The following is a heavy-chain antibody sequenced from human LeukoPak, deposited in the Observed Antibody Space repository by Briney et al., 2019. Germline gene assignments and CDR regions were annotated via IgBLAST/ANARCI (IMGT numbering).Heavy chain of an antibody. Sequence: SETLSLTCTVSGGSITSYYWSWIRQPPGKGLEWIGSIYYSGSTYYNPSLKSRVTISVDTSKNQFSLKLSSVTAADTAVYYCARFLIYYDSSGSMYYFDYWGQGTLVTVSS. CDR3: ARFLIYYDSSGSMYYFDY. CDR2: IYYSGST. CDR1: GGSITSYY. J-gene: IGHJ4*02. V-gene: IGHV4-59*05. D-gene: IGHD3-22*01.